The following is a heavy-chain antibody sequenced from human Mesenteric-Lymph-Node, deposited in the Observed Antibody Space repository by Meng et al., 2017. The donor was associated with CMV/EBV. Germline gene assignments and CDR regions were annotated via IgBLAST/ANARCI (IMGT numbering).Heavy chain of an antibody. D-gene: IGHD3-10*01. V-gene: IGHV1-18*01. J-gene: IGHJ5*02. CDR3: ASAGEAYLAGDH. CDR2: ISPYNGNT. Sequence: CKASGFSFNSFGVSWVRQVPGQGLEWVGWISPYNGNTNYAQRLQGRVILTTDTFTNTVYMELMSLRSDDTAVYYCASAGEAYLAGDHWGQGTLVTVSS. CDR1: GFSFNSFG.